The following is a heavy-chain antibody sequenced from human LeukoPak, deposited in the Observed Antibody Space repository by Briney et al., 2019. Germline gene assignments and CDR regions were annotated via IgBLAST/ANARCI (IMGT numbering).Heavy chain of an antibody. V-gene: IGHV3-30*02. CDR1: GFTFSSYG. D-gene: IGHD2-8*02. CDR2: IRYDGSNK. Sequence: QSGGSVSLSCAASGFTFSSYGMHWVRQAPGKGLEWVAFIRYDGSNKYYADSVKGRFTISRDNSKNTLYLQMNSLRAEDTAVYCCAAPTGGIVGSLVVDFDYWGQGILVSVSS. CDR3: AAPTGGIVGSLVVDFDY. J-gene: IGHJ4*02.